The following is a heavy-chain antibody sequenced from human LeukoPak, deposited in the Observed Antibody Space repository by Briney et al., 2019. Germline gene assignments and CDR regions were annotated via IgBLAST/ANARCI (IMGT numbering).Heavy chain of an antibody. V-gene: IGHV3-23*01. CDR3: AKTYCSSTSCRGDVFDI. J-gene: IGHJ3*02. Sequence: GGSLRLLCAASGFPFRDSAMSWVRQAPGKGLEWVSAISGCGGSTNYADSVKGRWTISRDNSKNTLYLQMNSLRAEDTAVYYCAKTYCSSTSCRGDVFDIWGQGTMVTVSS. CDR2: ISGCGGST. CDR1: GFPFRDSA. D-gene: IGHD2-2*01.